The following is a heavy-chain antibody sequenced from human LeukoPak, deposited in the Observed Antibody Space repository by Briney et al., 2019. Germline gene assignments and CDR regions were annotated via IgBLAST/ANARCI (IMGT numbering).Heavy chain of an antibody. D-gene: IGHD6-19*01. Sequence: SETLSLTGAVYGGSFSGYYWSWIRQPPGKGLEWIGEINHSGSTNYNPSLKSRVTISVDTSKNQFSLKLSSVTAADTAVYYCARATTRWLAKYYFDYWGQGTLVTVSS. V-gene: IGHV4-34*01. J-gene: IGHJ4*02. CDR3: ARATTRWLAKYYFDY. CDR2: INHSGST. CDR1: GGSFSGYY.